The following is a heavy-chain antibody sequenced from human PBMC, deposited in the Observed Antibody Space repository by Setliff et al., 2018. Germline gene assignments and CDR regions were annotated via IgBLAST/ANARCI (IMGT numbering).Heavy chain of an antibody. CDR3: ARGYSYGYDSGYYFDY. CDR2: MNPNSGNT. CDR1: GYTFTSYD. D-gene: IGHD5-18*01. J-gene: IGHJ4*02. V-gene: IGHV1-8*03. Sequence: ASVKVSCKASGYTFTSYDINWVRQATGQGLEWMGWMNPNSGNTGYAQKFQGRVTITRNTSTSTAYMELSSLRSEDTAVYYCARGYSYGYDSGYYFDYWGQGTLVTVSS.